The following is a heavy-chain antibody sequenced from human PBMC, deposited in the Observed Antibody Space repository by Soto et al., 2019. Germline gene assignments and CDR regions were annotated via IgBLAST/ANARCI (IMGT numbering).Heavy chain of an antibody. CDR2: VMPIFGTA. Sequence: SVKVSCKASGGTFTRYAIRWVRQAPGQGLEWMGGVMPIFGTANYAQKFQGRVKITADEYTSKAYMELSSVRSEDTAVYYCARAPVVSSSFARSYYFHYCGQGTPLTVSS. CDR1: GGTFTRYA. D-gene: IGHD6-6*01. V-gene: IGHV1-69*13. CDR3: ARAPVVSSSFARSYYFHY. J-gene: IGHJ4*02.